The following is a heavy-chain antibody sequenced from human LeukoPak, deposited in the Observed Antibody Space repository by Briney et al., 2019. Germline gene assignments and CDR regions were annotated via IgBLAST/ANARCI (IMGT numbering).Heavy chain of an antibody. CDR2: ISSLSSTI. CDR3: ASVFDS. Sequence: GGSLRLSCAASGFTFSDDYMNWIRQAPGKGLEWIAFISSLSSTIHYADSVKGRFTVSRDNARKSLYLQMNSLRAEDTAVYYCASVFDSRGQGSLVTVSS. CDR1: GFTFSDDY. V-gene: IGHV3-11*04. J-gene: IGHJ4*02.